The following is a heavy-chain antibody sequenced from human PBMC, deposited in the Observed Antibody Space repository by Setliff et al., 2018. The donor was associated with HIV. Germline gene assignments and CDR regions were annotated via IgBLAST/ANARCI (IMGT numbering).Heavy chain of an antibody. CDR3: ARLQLKVTTWYFDL. J-gene: IGHJ2*01. CDR1: HGAISGYY. V-gene: IGHV4-59*08. D-gene: IGHD4-17*01. Sequence: PSETLSLTCTVSHGAISGYYWSWIRQPPGKGLEWIGHIYYSRSTNYNPSLRSRVTISVDRPKNQFSLKVSSVTAADTAVYYCARLQLKVTTWYFDLWGRGTLVTVTS. CDR2: IYYSRST.